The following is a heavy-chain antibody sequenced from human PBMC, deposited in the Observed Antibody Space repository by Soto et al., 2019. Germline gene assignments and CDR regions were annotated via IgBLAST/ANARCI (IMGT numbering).Heavy chain of an antibody. CDR1: GFTFDDYA. J-gene: IGHJ4*02. Sequence: GGSLRLSCAASGFTFDDYAMHWVRQAPGKGLEWVSGISWNSGSIGYADSVKGRFTISRDNAKNSLYLQMNSLRAEDTALYYCAKGNHDYGDLHFDYWGQGTLVTVSS. CDR3: AKGNHDYGDLHFDY. CDR2: ISWNSGSI. D-gene: IGHD4-17*01. V-gene: IGHV3-9*01.